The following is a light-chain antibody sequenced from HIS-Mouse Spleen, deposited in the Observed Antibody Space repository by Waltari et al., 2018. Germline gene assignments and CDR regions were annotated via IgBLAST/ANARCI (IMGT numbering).Light chain of an antibody. CDR3: QQYYSTPPT. CDR1: QSVLYSSNNKNY. J-gene: IGKJ1*01. CDR2: WAS. Sequence: EIVMTQSPATLSVSPGERATLSCKSSQSVLYSSNNKNYLAWYQQKPGQPPKLLIYWASTRESGVPDRFSGSGSGTDFTLTISSLQAEDVAVYYCQQYYSTPPTFGQGTKVEIK. V-gene: IGKV4-1*01.